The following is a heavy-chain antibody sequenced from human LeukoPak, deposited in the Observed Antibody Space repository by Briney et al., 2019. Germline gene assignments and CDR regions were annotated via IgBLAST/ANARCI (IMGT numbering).Heavy chain of an antibody. Sequence: GGSLRLSCVDSTLSVGGSFVSWVRQAPGKGLEWVSVIYSGGSVYSADSVKGRFTISRDNAKNSLYLQMNSLRAEGTAVYYCARDPGVYGDYGPPDYWGQGTLVTVSS. CDR3: ARDPGVYGDYGPPDY. D-gene: IGHD4-17*01. J-gene: IGHJ4*02. CDR2: IYSGGSV. V-gene: IGHV3-66*01. CDR1: TLSVGGSF.